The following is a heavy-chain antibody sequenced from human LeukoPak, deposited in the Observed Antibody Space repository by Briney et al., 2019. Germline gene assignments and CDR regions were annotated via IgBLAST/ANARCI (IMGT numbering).Heavy chain of an antibody. CDR3: ARVPWGYSYGYYVDY. D-gene: IGHD5-18*01. Sequence: GGSLRLSCAASGFTFSSYAMHWVRQAPGKGLEWVAVISYDGSNKYYADSVKGRFTISRDNSKNTLYLQMNSLRAEDTAVYYCARVPWGYSYGYYVDYWGQGTLVTVSS. CDR2: ISYDGSNK. CDR1: GFTFSSYA. J-gene: IGHJ4*02. V-gene: IGHV3-30-3*01.